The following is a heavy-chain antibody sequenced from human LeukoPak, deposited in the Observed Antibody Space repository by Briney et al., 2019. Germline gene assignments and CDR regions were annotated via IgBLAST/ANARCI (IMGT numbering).Heavy chain of an antibody. CDR3: ARGSPPHDPFDI. CDR2: ISYDGSNK. Sequence: SGGSLRLSCAASGFTFSSYAMHWVRQAPGKGLEWVAVISYDGSNKYYADSVKGRFTISRDNSKNTLYLQMNSLRAEDTAVYYCARGSPPHDPFDIWGQGTMVTVSS. CDR1: GFTFSSYA. J-gene: IGHJ3*02. V-gene: IGHV3-30*04.